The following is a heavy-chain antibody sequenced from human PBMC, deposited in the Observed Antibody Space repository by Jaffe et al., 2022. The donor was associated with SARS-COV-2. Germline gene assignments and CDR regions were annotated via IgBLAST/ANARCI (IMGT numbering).Heavy chain of an antibody. CDR3: AKGSSYYYDSSDFYWAY. Sequence: EVQLVESGGGLVQPGGSLRLSCAASGFTFSTYAMNWVRQAPGKGLQWVSAISGSGGSTYYADSVKGRFTISRDNSKNTLSLQMNSLRAEDTAVYYCAKGSSYYYDSSDFYWAYWGQGTLVTVSS. V-gene: IGHV3-23*04. CDR1: GFTFSTYA. CDR2: ISGSGGST. J-gene: IGHJ4*02. D-gene: IGHD3-22*01.